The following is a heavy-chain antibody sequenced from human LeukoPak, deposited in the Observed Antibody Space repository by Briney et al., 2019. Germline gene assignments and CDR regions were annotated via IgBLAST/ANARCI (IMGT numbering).Heavy chain of an antibody. D-gene: IGHD3-9*01. Sequence: SETLSLTCTVSGGSISSYYWSWIRQPPGKGLEWIAYISYSGSTKYNPSLQNRVTISVDTSKNQFSLKLSSVTAADTAVYYCAREPGLYYDILTGYFYYYYMDVWGKGTTVTVSS. J-gene: IGHJ6*03. V-gene: IGHV4-59*12. CDR3: AREPGLYYDILTGYFYYYYMDV. CDR1: GGSISSYY. CDR2: ISYSGST.